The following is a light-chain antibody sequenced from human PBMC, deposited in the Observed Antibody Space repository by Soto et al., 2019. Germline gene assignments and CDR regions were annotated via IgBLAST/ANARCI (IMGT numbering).Light chain of an antibody. CDR2: AAS. Sequence: DIQMTQSPSSVSASVGDRVTITCRASQGVINWLAWYQQRPGKAPKLLIYAASSLQSGVPSRFSGSGSGTDFTLTSTNLQPEDVATYYCQQASKFFSITFGQGTRLAIK. V-gene: IGKV1-12*01. CDR3: QQASKFFSIT. CDR1: QGVINW. J-gene: IGKJ5*01.